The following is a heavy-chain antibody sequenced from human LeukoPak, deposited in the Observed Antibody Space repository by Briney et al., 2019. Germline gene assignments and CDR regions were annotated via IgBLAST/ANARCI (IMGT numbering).Heavy chain of an antibody. D-gene: IGHD3-3*01. J-gene: IGHJ3*02. CDR2: IYYSGST. Sequence: PSQTLSLTCTVSGGSISSYYWSWIRQPPGKGLEWIGYIYYSGSTNYNPSLKSRVTISVDTSKNQFSLKLSSVTAADTAVYYCARPYQRFLEWLLYDAFDIWGQGTMVTVSS. CDR1: GGSISSYY. CDR3: ARPYQRFLEWLLYDAFDI. V-gene: IGHV4-59*08.